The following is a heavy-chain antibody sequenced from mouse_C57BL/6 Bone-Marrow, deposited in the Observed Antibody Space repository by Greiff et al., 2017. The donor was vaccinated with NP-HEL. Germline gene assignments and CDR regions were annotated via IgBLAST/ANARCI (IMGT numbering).Heavy chain of an antibody. J-gene: IGHJ2*01. CDR2: IHPNSGST. CDR1: GYTFTSYW. Sequence: QVQLQQPGAELVKPGASVKLSCKASGYTFTSYWMHWVKQRPGQGLEWIGMIHPNSGSTNYNEKFKSKATLTVDKSSSTAYMQLSSLTSEDSAVYYCAIYYGNLYFDYWGQGTTLTVSS. D-gene: IGHD2-1*01. V-gene: IGHV1-64*01. CDR3: AIYYGNLYFDY.